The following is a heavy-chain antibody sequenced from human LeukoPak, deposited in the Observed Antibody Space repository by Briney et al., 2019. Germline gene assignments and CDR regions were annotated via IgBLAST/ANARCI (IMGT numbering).Heavy chain of an antibody. CDR3: ATGAQYGLRGVAYFYYMHV. D-gene: IGHD3-10*01. CDR2: VNPRNGGT. J-gene: IGHJ6*03. Sequence: ASVKVSCKASGYPFTGYYVHWVRPAPGHGLEWMGWVNPRNGGTHSAQKFQGRVSMTGDTSITTAYMELSSLTSDDTAVYYCATGAQYGLRGVAYFYYMHVWGTGTTVTVSS. V-gene: IGHV1-2*02. CDR1: GYPFTGYY.